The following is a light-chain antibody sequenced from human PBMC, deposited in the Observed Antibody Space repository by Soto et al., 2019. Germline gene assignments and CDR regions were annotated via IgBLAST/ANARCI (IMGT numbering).Light chain of an antibody. J-gene: IGLJ3*02. CDR1: SSDVGAYNY. CDR2: EVS. CDR3: TSYARSNIWV. Sequence: QSALTQPPSASGSPGQSVTISCTGTSSDVGAYNYVSWYQQYPGKAPKLMIYEVSKRPSGVPDRFSGSKSGKTASLTVSGLQAEDEADYHCTSYARSNIWVFGGGTKLTVL. V-gene: IGLV2-8*01.